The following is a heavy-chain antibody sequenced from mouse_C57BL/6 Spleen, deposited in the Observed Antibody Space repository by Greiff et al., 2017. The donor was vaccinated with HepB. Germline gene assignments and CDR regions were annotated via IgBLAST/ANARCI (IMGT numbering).Heavy chain of an antibody. CDR2: IYPGDGDT. D-gene: IGHD2-3*01. J-gene: IGHJ3*01. CDR1: GYAFSSYW. Sequence: QVHVKQSGAELVKPGASVKISCKASGYAFSSYWMNWVKQRPGKGLEWIGQIYPGDGDTNYNGKFKGKATLTADKSSSTAYMQLSSLTSEDSAVYFCARGGYSGGFAYWGQGTLVTVSA. CDR3: ARGGYSGGFAY. V-gene: IGHV1-80*01.